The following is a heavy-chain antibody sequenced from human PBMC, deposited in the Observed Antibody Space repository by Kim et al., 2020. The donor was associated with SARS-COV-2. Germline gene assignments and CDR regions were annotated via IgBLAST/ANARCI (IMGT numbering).Heavy chain of an antibody. J-gene: IGHJ4*02. D-gene: IGHD3-22*01. CDR2: ISSSSRYK. CDR3: ARDSIGNYYDGSGLWIDY. Sequence: GGSLRLSCAASGFSFSIYNMNWVRQAPGKGLEWVSYISSSSRYKYYADSVKGRFTISRDNAKNSVFLQMNRLRAEDTGIYYCARDSIGNYYDGSGLWIDYWGQGNLVLVSS. V-gene: IGHV3-21*01. CDR1: GFSFSIYN.